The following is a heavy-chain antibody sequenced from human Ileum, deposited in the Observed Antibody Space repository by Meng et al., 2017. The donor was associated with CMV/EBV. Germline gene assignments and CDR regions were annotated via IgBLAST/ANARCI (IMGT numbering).Heavy chain of an antibody. CDR3: ARVLGAHYDFWSGYYPYYYYGMDV. CDR2: IYHSGST. V-gene: IGHV4-4*02. Sequence: GSLRLSCAVSGGSISSSNWWSWVRQPPGKGLEWIGEIYHSGSTNYNPSLKRRVTISVDKSKNQFSLKLSSVTAADTAVYYCARVLGAHYDFWSGYYPYYYYGMDVWGQGTTVTVSS. CDR1: GGSISSSNW. J-gene: IGHJ6*02. D-gene: IGHD3-3*01.